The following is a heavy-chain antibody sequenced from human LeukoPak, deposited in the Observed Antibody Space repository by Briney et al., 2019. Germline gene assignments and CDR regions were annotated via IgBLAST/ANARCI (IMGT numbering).Heavy chain of an antibody. J-gene: IGHJ3*01. D-gene: IGHD3-3*01. CDR3: ARLSAAVHLGAFDL. CDR2: IHTSGSN. CDR1: GVSISPYY. Sequence: SETLSLTCAVSGVSISPYYWAWIRQPPGKGLEWIGYIHTSGSNNQYPSLKSRVTLSVDKSKNHFSLRLPSVTAADTAVYYCARLSAAVHLGAFDLWGQGTMVTVSS. V-gene: IGHV4-4*09.